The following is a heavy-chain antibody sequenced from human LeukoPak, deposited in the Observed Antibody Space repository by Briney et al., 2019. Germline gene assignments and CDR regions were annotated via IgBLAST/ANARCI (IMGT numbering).Heavy chain of an antibody. CDR2: IHYSGNT. D-gene: IGHD3-16*01. CDR1: GGSITSSLYY. V-gene: IGHV4-39*07. J-gene: IGHJ5*02. Sequence: SETLSLTCTVSGGSITSSLYYGAWIRQPPGKGLEWIGSIHYSGNTYYNPSLKSRVTISVDTSKNQFSLKLSSVTAADTAVYYCARDEGDGGFDPWGQGTLVTVSS. CDR3: ARDEGDGGFDP.